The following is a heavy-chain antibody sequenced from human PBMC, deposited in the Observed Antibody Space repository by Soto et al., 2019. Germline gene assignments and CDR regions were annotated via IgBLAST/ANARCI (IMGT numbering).Heavy chain of an antibody. D-gene: IGHD2-8*01. V-gene: IGHV3-48*03. J-gene: IGHJ3*02. Sequence: EVQLVESGGGLVQPGGSLRLSCAASGVTFSSYEMNWVRQAPGKGLEWVSYISSSGSTIYYADSVKGRFTISRDNAKNSLYLQMNSLRAEDTAVYYCAIETRRMLYGLEAFDIWGQGTMVTVSS. CDR3: AIETRRMLYGLEAFDI. CDR2: ISSSGSTI. CDR1: GVTFSSYE.